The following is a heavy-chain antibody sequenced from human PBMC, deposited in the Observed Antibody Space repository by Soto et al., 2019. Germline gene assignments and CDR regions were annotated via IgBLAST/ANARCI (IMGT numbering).Heavy chain of an antibody. CDR2: IIPILGIA. Sequence: QVQLVQSGAEVKKPGSSVKVSCKASGGTFSSYTISWVRQAPGQGLEWMGRIIPILGIANYAQKFQGRVTITADKTTSTAYMELSSLRSEDTAVYYCARDPGSNRPVDYWGQGTLGTVSS. J-gene: IGHJ4*02. CDR1: GGTFSSYT. CDR3: ARDPGSNRPVDY. D-gene: IGHD1-26*01. V-gene: IGHV1-69*08.